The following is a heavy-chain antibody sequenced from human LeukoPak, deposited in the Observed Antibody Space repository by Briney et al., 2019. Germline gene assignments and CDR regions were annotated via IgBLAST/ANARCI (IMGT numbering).Heavy chain of an antibody. J-gene: IGHJ4*02. Sequence: GGSLRLSCAASGFTFSSYSMNWVRQAPGKGLEWVSSISSSSYIYYADSVKGRFTISRDNAKNSLYLQMNSLRAEDTAVYYCARDSPYSSSSRGYFDYWGQGTLVTVSS. CDR1: GFTFSSYS. D-gene: IGHD6-6*01. V-gene: IGHV3-21*01. CDR2: ISSSSYI. CDR3: ARDSPYSSSSRGYFDY.